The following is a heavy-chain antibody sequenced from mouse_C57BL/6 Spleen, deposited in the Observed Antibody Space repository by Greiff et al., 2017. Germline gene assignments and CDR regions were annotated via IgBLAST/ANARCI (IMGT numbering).Heavy chain of an antibody. CDR3: ASPYYYGSSYGYFDV. J-gene: IGHJ1*03. V-gene: IGHV5-4*03. CDR2: ISDGGSYT. CDR1: GFTFSSYA. D-gene: IGHD1-1*01. Sequence: EVKVVESGGGLVKPGGSLKLSCAASGFTFSSYAMSWVRQTPEKRLEWVATISDGGSYTYYPDNVRGRFTISRDNAKNNLYLQMSHLKSEDTAMYYCASPYYYGSSYGYFDVWGTGTTVTVSS.